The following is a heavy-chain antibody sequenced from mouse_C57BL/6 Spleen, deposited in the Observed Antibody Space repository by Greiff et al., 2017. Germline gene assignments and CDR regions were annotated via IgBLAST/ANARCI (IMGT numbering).Heavy chain of an antibody. D-gene: IGHD2-5*01. Sequence: EVKLMESGGGLVKPGGSLKLSCAASGFTFSDYGMHWVRQAPEKGLEWVAYISSGSSTIYYADTVKGRFTISRDNAKNTLFLQMTSLRSEDTAMYYCARNSNYVEFAYWGQGTLVTVSA. V-gene: IGHV5-17*01. CDR2: ISSGSSTI. J-gene: IGHJ3*01. CDR1: GFTFSDYG. CDR3: ARNSNYVEFAY.